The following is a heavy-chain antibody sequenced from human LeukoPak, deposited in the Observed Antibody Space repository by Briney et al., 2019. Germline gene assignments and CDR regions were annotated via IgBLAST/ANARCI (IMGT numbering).Heavy chain of an antibody. CDR3: ARGDWEYQLLGGRNWWFDP. CDR1: GGSISSYY. D-gene: IGHD2-2*01. Sequence: SETLSLTCTVSGGSISSYYWSWIRQPPGKGLEWIGYIYYSRSTNYNPSLKSRVTISVDTSKNQFSLKLSSVTAADTAVYYCARGDWEYQLLGGRNWWFDPWGQGTLVTVSS. J-gene: IGHJ5*02. CDR2: IYYSRST. V-gene: IGHV4-59*01.